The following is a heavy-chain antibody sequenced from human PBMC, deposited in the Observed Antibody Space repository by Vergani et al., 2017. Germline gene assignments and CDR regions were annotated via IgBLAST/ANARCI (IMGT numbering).Heavy chain of an antibody. CDR2: IRSSSSST. V-gene: IGHV3-11*06. J-gene: IGHJ4*02. D-gene: IGHD3-22*01. Sequence: QVQLVESGGGLVKPGGSLRLSCAASGFTFSDYYMSWIRQAPGKGLEWVSYIRSSSSSTNYADSVKVRFTISRDNAKNSLYLHMNSLRAEDTAVYYCARGHYYDISGYYLYWGQGTLVTVSS. CDR1: GFTFSDYY. CDR3: ARGHYYDISGYYLY.